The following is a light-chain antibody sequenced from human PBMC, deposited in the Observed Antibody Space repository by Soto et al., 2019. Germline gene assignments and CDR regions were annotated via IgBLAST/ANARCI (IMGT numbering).Light chain of an antibody. V-gene: IGKV3-20*01. CDR3: QQFVSSPPMFT. CDR2: GAS. Sequence: ENVLTQSPGTLSLSPGERATLSCRASQSVSSSYLAWYQQKHGQAPSLLIYGASSRATGIPDRFSGSGSGTDFTLTISRLEPEDFAIYYCQQFVSSPPMFTFGQGTKLEIK. CDR1: QSVSSSY. J-gene: IGKJ2*01.